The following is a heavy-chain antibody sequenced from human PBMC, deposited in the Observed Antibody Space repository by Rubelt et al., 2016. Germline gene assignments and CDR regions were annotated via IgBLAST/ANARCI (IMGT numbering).Heavy chain of an antibody. D-gene: IGHD6-6*01. CDR3: ASSIAARTVRFDP. CDR1: GVSVSRGSYF. CDR2: IYYGGNT. J-gene: IGHJ5*02. V-gene: IGHV4-39*07. Sequence: QMQLQESGPGLAKPSETLSLTCTVSGVSVSRGSYFWGWIRQPPGKGLEWIGTIYYGGNTYYNPSLKSRVTISVDTSKNKLSLRLNSLTAADTAVYYWASSIAARTVRFDPWGQGTPVTVSS.